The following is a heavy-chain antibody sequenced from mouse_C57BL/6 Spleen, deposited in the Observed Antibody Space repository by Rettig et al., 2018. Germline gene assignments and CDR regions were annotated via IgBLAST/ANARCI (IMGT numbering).Heavy chain of an antibody. J-gene: IGHJ1*03. Sequence: QKFKDKATLTVDKSSSTAYMQLSSLTSEDSAVYYCARSIGGDWDWYFDVWGTGTTVTVSS. V-gene: IGHV1-52*01. CDR3: ARSIGGDWDWYFDV. D-gene: IGHD4-1*01.